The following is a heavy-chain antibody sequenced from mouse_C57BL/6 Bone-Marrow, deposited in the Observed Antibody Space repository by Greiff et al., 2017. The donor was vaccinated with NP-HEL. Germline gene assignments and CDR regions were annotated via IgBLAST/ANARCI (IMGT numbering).Heavy chain of an antibody. Sequence: QVQLQQPGAELVMPGASVKLSCKASGYTFTSYWMHWVKQRPGQGLEWIGEIDPSDSYSNYNQKFKGKSTLTVDKSSSTAYMQLSSLTSEDSAVYYCLITGTDLYYRGHGTTLTGSS. D-gene: IGHD4-1*01. CDR2: IDPSDSYS. CDR3: LITGTDLYY. CDR1: GYTFTSYW. J-gene: IGHJ2*01. V-gene: IGHV1-69*01.